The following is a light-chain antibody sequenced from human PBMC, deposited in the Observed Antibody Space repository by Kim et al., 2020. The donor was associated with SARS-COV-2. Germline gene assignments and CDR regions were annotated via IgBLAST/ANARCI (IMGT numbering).Light chain of an antibody. J-gene: IGKJ5*01. Sequence: AYVGDRVTITCRASQGIASYLAWYQQKPGKAPKLLIYAASTLQTGVPSRFSGSGSGTDFTLTITSLQPEDFATYYCQQLNTYPITFGQGTRLEIK. CDR2: AAS. CDR3: QQLNTYPIT. CDR1: QGIASY. V-gene: IGKV1-9*01.